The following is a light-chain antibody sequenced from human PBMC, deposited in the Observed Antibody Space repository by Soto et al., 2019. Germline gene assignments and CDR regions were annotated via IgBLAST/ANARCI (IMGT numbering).Light chain of an antibody. CDR1: QTITTW. Sequence: DIQMTQSPSTLSASVGDRVTITCRASQTITTWLAWYQQKPGKAPNLLIYDASKLESGVPYRFSGSGSGTEFTLTISSLQPDYFANYLCQQYSTFPYTFGRGTKLEIK. CDR2: DAS. CDR3: QQYSTFPYT. J-gene: IGKJ2*01. V-gene: IGKV1-5*01.